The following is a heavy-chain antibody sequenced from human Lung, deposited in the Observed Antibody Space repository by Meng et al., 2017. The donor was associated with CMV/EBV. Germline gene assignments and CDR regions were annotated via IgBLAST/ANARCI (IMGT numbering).Heavy chain of an antibody. CDR3: TGKGFDY. D-gene: IGHD1-1*01. V-gene: IGHV3-48*04. CDR2: INAGSSSI. J-gene: IGHJ4*02. CDR1: GFTFSTYS. Sequence: GEXXKISCAASGFTFSTYSVNWVRQAPGKGLEWVSYINAGSSSILYADPVKGRFTISRDNAKSALFLQMSRLRVEDTAIYYCTGKGFDYWGQGALVTVSP.